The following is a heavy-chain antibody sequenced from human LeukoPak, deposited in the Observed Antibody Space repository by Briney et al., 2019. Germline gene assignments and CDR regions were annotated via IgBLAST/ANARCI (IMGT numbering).Heavy chain of an antibody. CDR1: GFTFDDYA. J-gene: IGHJ4*02. CDR3: VRDWGYDSSGYWQKYFDT. V-gene: IGHV3-9*01. Sequence: PGRSLRLSCAASGFTFDDYAMHWVRQAPGKGLEWVSGISWNSGSIGYADSVKGRFTISRDNAKNTLCLQMNSLRAEDTAVYYCVRDWGYDSSGYWQKYFDTWGQGTLVTVSS. CDR2: ISWNSGSI. D-gene: IGHD3-22*01.